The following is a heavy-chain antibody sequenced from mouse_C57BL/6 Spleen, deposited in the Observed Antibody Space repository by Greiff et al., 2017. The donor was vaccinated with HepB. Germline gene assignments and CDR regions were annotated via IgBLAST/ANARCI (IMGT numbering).Heavy chain of an antibody. V-gene: IGHV6-3*01. CDR2: IRLKSDNYAT. Sequence: EVKVEESGGGLVQPGGSMKLSCVASGFTFSNYWMNWVRQSPEKGLEWVAQIRLKSDNYATHYAESVKGRFTISRDDSKSSVYLQMNNLRAEDTGIYYCTLWDYWGQGTTLTVSS. CDR1: GFTFSNYW. CDR3: TLWDY. J-gene: IGHJ2*01.